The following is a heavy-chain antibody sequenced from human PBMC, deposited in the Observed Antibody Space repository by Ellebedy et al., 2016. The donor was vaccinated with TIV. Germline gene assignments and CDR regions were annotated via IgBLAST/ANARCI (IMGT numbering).Heavy chain of an antibody. J-gene: IGHJ5*02. D-gene: IGHD3-3*01. CDR1: GFTFSSYS. V-gene: IGHV3-7*01. CDR3: VGFGVFNL. CDR2: IKTDGSET. Sequence: GESLKISCEASGFTFSSYSMNWVRQAPGKGLEWVPHIKTDGSETYYVDSVKGRFTIPRENAKNALVLQMDGLRVDDSAVYYCVGFGVFNLWGQGAPVTVSS.